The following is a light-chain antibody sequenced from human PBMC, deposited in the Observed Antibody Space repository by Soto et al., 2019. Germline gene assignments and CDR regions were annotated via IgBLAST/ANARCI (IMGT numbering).Light chain of an antibody. J-gene: IGKJ1*01. CDR2: GAS. CDR3: HDYCTSRT. Sequence: EIVLTQSPGTLSLSPGERATLSCRASQSFSSSYLAWYQQKPGQAPRLLIYGASNRATGIPDRFSGSGSGTSFTLTISTLEPEHFPVYYCHDYCTSRTFGQGTKVEIK. V-gene: IGKV3-20*01. CDR1: QSFSSSY.